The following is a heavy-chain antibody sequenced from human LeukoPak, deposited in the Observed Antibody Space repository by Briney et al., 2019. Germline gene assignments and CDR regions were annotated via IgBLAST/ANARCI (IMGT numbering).Heavy chain of an antibody. Sequence: GGSLRLSCATSGFTFSNYAMRWVRQAPGNGLEWVSSISASGGVTDYADSVKGRFTISRDNSMNTLFLQMNSLRAEDSAVYYCAKRYCSGATCYPRFLDYWGQGTLVTVSS. V-gene: IGHV3-23*01. J-gene: IGHJ4*02. CDR1: GFTFSNYA. CDR2: ISASGGVT. D-gene: IGHD2-15*01. CDR3: AKRYCSGATCYPRFLDY.